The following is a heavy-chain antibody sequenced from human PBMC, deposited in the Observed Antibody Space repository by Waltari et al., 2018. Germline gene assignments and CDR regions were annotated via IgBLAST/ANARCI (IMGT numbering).Heavy chain of an antibody. J-gene: IGHJ4*02. Sequence: QVQLVQSGTEVKKPGSSVKVSCKASGGTFSIYAISWVRQAPGQGLEWMGGIIPILGTANYAQKFQGRVTITADESTSTAYMELSSRRSEDTAVYYCARERDGYNPLFDYWGQGTLVTVSS. D-gene: IGHD5-12*01. CDR2: IIPILGTA. V-gene: IGHV1-69*12. CDR3: ARERDGYNPLFDY. CDR1: GGTFSIYA.